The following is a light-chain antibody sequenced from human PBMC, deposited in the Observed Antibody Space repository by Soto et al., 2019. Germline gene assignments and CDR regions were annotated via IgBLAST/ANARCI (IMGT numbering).Light chain of an antibody. V-gene: IGKV3-20*01. CDR1: QSVYNN. Sequence: EIVLTQSPGTLSLSPGERATLSCRASQSVYNNLAWYQQKPGQAPRLLIYGASNRATGIPDRFSGSGSGTDFTLTISRLEPEDFAVYYCQQYGSSGTFGQGTKVDIK. CDR3: QQYGSSGT. J-gene: IGKJ1*01. CDR2: GAS.